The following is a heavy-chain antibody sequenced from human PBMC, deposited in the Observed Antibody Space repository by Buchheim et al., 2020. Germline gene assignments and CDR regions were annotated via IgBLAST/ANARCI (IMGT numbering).Heavy chain of an antibody. V-gene: IGHV1-46*01. CDR1: GYTFTSYY. CDR2: INPCGGST. CDR3: ARDACSGGSCYYYGMDV. D-gene: IGHD2-15*01. Sequence: QVQLVQSGAEVKKPGASVKVSCKASGYTFTSYYMHWVRQAPGQGLEWMGIINPCGGSTSYAQQFQGRVTMTRDTSTSTVYMELSSLRSEDTAVYYCARDACSGGSCYYYGMDVWGQGTT. J-gene: IGHJ6*02.